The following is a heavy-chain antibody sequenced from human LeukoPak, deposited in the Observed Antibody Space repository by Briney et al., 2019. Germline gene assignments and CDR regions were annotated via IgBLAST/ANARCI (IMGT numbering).Heavy chain of an antibody. CDR3: ANPAHRMGSSGSQYFDY. Sequence: GGSLRLSCAASGFTFSSYGMSWVRQAPGKGLEWVSAIGGRDGSTYYADSVKGRFTISRDNSKNTLYVQMNSLRAEDTAVYYCANPAHRMGSSGSQYFDYWGQGTLVTVSS. CDR2: IGGRDGST. J-gene: IGHJ4*02. V-gene: IGHV3-23*01. CDR1: GFTFSSYG. D-gene: IGHD3-22*01.